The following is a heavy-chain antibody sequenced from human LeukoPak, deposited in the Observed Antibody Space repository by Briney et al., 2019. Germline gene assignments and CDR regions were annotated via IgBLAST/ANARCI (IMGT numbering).Heavy chain of an antibody. V-gene: IGHV3-21*01. D-gene: IGHD1-26*01. Sequence: GGSLRLSCAASGFTFSSYSMNWVRQAPGKGLEWVSFISSSSSYIYYADSVKGRFTISRDNAKNSLYLQMNSLRAEDTAVYYCARGGSYGPEDYYYYGMDVWGQGTTVTVSS. CDR2: ISSSSSYI. J-gene: IGHJ6*02. CDR3: ARGGSYGPEDYYYYGMDV. CDR1: GFTFSSYS.